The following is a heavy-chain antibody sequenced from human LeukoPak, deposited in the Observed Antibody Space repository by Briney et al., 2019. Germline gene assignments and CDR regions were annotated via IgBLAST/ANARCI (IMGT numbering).Heavy chain of an antibody. V-gene: IGHV3-21*06. CDR1: GFTFSKYA. Sequence: PGGSLRLSCTASGFTFSKYAMTWVRQAPGKGLEWISSMSSGSRYIYYADSVRGRFTISRDNTKNALYLTMNNLRAEDTAIYYCARDRPTGASRVFVVQWGQGTPVTVSS. J-gene: IGHJ4*02. D-gene: IGHD3-3*01. CDR2: MSSGSRYI. CDR3: ARDRPTGASRVFVVQ.